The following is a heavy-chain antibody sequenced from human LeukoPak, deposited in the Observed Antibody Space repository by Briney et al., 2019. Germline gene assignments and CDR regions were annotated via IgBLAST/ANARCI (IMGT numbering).Heavy chain of an antibody. J-gene: IGHJ4*02. Sequence: SVKVSCKASGATFSSSTISWVRQAPGQGLEWMGGIIPIFGTANYAQKFQGRVTITADESTSTAYMELSSLRSEDTAVYYCARVTQGIYYFDYWGQGTLVTVSS. CDR1: GATFSSST. V-gene: IGHV1-69*01. CDR3: ARVTQGIYYFDY. CDR2: IIPIFGTA. D-gene: IGHD3-10*01.